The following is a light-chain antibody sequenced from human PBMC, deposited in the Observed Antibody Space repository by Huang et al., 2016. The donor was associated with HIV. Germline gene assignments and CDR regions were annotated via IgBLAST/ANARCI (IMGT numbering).Light chain of an antibody. Sequence: AIQMTQSPSSLSASVGDRVTVTCRASQGIGNDLGWYQQKPGKAPNLLIYAASSLQSGVPSRFSGSGSCTDFTLTISSLQPEDFATYYCLQDYNYPRTFGQGTKVEIK. J-gene: IGKJ1*01. CDR3: LQDYNYPRT. CDR2: AAS. V-gene: IGKV1-6*01. CDR1: QGIGND.